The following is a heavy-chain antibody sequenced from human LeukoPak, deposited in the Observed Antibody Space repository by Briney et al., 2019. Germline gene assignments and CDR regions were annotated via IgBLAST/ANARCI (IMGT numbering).Heavy chain of an antibody. V-gene: IGHV3-23*01. CDR2: ISGSGGST. CDR1: GFTFSSYA. CDR3: AKRQLLWFGELSGGFDY. D-gene: IGHD3-10*01. J-gene: IGHJ4*02. Sequence: GGSLRLSCAASGFTFSSYAMSWVRQAPGKGLEWVSAISGSGGSTYYADSVKGRFTISRDNSKNTLYLQMNSLRAEDTAVYYCAKRQLLWFGELSGGFDYWGQGTLVTVSS.